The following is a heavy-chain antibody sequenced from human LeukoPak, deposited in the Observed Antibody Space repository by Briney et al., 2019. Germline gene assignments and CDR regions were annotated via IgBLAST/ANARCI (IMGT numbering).Heavy chain of an antibody. CDR3: ARSPDYGDYEYFDY. Sequence: SVKVSCKASGGTFSSYAISWVRQAPGQGLEWMGGIIPIFGTANYAQKFQGRVTITADESTSTAYMELSSLRSEDTAVYYCARSPDYGDYEYFDYWGQGTLVAVSS. D-gene: IGHD4-17*01. J-gene: IGHJ4*02. CDR2: IIPIFGTA. CDR1: GGTFSSYA. V-gene: IGHV1-69*13.